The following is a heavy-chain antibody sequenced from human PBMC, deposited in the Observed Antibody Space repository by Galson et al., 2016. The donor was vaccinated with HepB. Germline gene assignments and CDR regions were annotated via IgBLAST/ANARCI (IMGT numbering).Heavy chain of an antibody. D-gene: IGHD5-18*01. V-gene: IGHV1-69*13. Sequence: SVKVSCKASGGNFRIYAISWVRQAPGQGLEWMGQIIPIFGTTNYAQKFQGRVTITADESTNTAYIELNSLRSEDTAVYYCARDHADTSILKFAFDIWGQGTMVTVSS. CDR1: GGNFRIYA. J-gene: IGHJ3*02. CDR2: IIPIFGTT. CDR3: ARDHADTSILKFAFDI.